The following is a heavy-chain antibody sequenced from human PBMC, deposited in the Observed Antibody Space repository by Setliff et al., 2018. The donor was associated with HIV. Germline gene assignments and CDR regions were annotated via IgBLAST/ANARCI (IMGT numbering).Heavy chain of an antibody. CDR1: GLSLSTSGVG. Sequence: SGPTLVNPTQTLTLTCNFSGLSLSTSGVGVGWLRQSPGKALAWLAFIYWNNNKHYSTALKSRLTVTKYTSKNRVVFTMTNMDPVDTATYYFAYLGRQLRGPYFDFWGQGTAVTVSS. V-gene: IGHV2-5*01. J-gene: IGHJ4*02. CDR2: IYWNNNK. D-gene: IGHD3-16*01. CDR3: AYLGRQLRGPYFDF.